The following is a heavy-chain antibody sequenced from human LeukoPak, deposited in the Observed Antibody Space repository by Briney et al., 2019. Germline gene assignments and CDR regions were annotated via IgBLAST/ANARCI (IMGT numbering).Heavy chain of an antibody. Sequence: PSETLSLTCTVSGGSISSSSYYWGWIRQPPGKGLEWIGSIYYSGITYHNPSLKSRVTISRDTSKNQFSLKLTSVTTADTAVYYCARAGGVKTAALDLDYWGQGTLVTVSS. CDR2: IYYSGIT. CDR3: ARAGGVKTAALDLDY. J-gene: IGHJ4*02. V-gene: IGHV4-39*07. D-gene: IGHD6-25*01. CDR1: GGSISSSSYY.